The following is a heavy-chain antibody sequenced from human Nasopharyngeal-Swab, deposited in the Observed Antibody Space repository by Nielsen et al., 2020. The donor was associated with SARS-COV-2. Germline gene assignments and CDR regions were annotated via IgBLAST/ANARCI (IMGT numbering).Heavy chain of an antibody. V-gene: IGHV1-46*01. D-gene: IGHD3-10*01. CDR2: INPSGGST. J-gene: IGHJ4*02. CDR1: GYTFTSYY. CDR3: ARGYVLLWSGSEPNHFDY. Sequence: ASVKVSCKASGYTFTSYYMHWVRQAPGQGLEWMGIINPSGGSTSYAQKFQGRVTMTRDTSTSTVYMELSSLRSEDTAVYYCARGYVLLWSGSEPNHFDYWGQGTLVTVSS.